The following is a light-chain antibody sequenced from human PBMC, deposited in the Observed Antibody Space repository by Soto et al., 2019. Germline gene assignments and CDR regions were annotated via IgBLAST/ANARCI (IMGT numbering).Light chain of an antibody. Sequence: QSGRTQPASMSWSAGQSVTISCAGTSSDIGGYNYVSWYQHHPGTAPKLIIYDVSSRPSGVSHRFSASKSGNTASLTISGLQAEDEADYYCSSFSVASPLFGTGTKVTVL. CDR2: DVS. J-gene: IGLJ1*01. CDR1: SSDIGGYNY. CDR3: SSFSVASPL. V-gene: IGLV2-14*01.